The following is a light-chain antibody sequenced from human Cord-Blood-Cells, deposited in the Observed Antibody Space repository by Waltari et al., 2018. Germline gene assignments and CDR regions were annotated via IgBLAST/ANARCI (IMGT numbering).Light chain of an antibody. J-gene: IGLJ1*01. CDR2: DVS. CDR1: SSDVGSYNL. Sequence: QSALTQPASVSGSPGQSITISCTGTSSDVGSYNLVSWYQQHPGKAPKLMIYDVSKRPSGVSNRFSGSKSGNTASLTISGLQAEDEADYYCSSYTSSSSYVFGTGTMVTVL. V-gene: IGLV2-14*02. CDR3: SSYTSSSSYV.